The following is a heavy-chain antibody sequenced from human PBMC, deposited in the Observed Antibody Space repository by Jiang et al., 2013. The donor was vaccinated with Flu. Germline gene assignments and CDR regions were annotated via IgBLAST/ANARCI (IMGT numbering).Heavy chain of an antibody. CDR3: AKGIGNTEPWYFDL. CDR1: GFIFSSYA. CDR2: IMGSGDSA. V-gene: IGHV3-23*01. Sequence: LVQPGGSLRLSCVASGFIFSSYAMGWVRQAPGKGLEWVSVIMGSGDSAYYADSVKDRFTISRDNSKNTLFLQTNSLRVDDTAVYYCAKGIGNTEPWYFDLWGRGTLVNVSS. D-gene: IGHD1-14*01. J-gene: IGHJ2*01.